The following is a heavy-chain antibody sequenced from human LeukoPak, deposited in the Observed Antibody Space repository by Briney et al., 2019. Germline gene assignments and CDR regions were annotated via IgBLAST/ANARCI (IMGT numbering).Heavy chain of an antibody. Sequence: SETLSLTCTVSGGSISSGDYYWSWIRQPPGKGLEWIGYIYYSGSTYYNPSLKGRVTISVDTSKNQFSLKLSSVTAADTAVYYCARADSCSGGSCYDDAFDYWGQGTLVTVSS. CDR2: IYYSGST. CDR1: GGSISSGDYY. J-gene: IGHJ4*02. V-gene: IGHV4-30-4*01. D-gene: IGHD2-15*01. CDR3: ARADSCSGGSCYDDAFDY.